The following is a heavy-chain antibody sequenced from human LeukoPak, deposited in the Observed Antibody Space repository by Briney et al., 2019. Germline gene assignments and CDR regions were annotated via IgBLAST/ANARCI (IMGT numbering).Heavy chain of an antibody. J-gene: IGHJ5*02. CDR1: GYTFTSYD. CDR3: ARKEMRGYCSGGSCFNWFDP. V-gene: IGHV1-8*03. Sequence: ASVKVSCKASGYTFTSYDINWVRQATGQGLEWMGWMNPNSGNTGYAQKFQGRVTITRNTSISTAYMELSSLRSEDTAVYYCARKEMRGYCSGGSCFNWFDPWGQGTLVTVSS. D-gene: IGHD2-15*01. CDR2: MNPNSGNT.